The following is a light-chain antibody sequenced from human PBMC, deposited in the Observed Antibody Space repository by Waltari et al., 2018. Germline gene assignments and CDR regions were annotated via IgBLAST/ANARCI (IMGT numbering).Light chain of an antibody. CDR1: QSLLHSDGRAR. Sequence: EIVMTQAPLSLSVTHGQPASMSCKSSQSLLHSDGRARLYWYLQKPGQSPQLLISEVSNRFSGVTERFSGSGSGTDFTLKISRVEAEDVGVYFCMQNIQLPTFGQGTKVEIE. CDR2: EVS. V-gene: IGKV2D-29*02. J-gene: IGKJ1*01. CDR3: MQNIQLPT.